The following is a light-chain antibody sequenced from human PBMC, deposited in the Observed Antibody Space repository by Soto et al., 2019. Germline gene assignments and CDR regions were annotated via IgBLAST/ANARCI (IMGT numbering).Light chain of an antibody. CDR2: AAS. J-gene: IGKJ1*01. CDR3: QQTDTIPRT. V-gene: IGKV1-39*01. Sequence: DIQMTQSPSSLSASVGDRVTITCRASQSISSYLNWYQQKPGKAPKLLIYAASSLQSGVPSRFSGSGSGTDFTLTISSLQPEDFATYYCQQTDTIPRTVGQGTKVDIK. CDR1: QSISSY.